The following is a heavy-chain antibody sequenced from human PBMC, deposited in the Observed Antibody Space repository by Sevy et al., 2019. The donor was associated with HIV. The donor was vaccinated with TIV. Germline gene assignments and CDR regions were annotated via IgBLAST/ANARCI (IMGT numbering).Heavy chain of an antibody. Sequence: GESLKISCAASGFTLSIYWMHWVRQVPGKGVVWVSHINSDGKIKRYADSVEGRFTISRDNAEKTVYLQMNSLRADDTAVYYCVRGATGTFGHWGQGTLVTVSS. D-gene: IGHD3-9*01. CDR1: GFTLSIYW. CDR3: VRGATGTFGH. V-gene: IGHV3-74*01. CDR2: INSDGKIK. J-gene: IGHJ4*02.